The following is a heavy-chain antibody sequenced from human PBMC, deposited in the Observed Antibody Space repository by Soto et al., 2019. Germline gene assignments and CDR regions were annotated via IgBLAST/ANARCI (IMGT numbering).Heavy chain of an antibody. CDR1: GYTLTSNG. J-gene: IGHJ4*02. CDR3: AREGGSYYAPEAPQRVSDY. CDR2: ISAYNGNT. V-gene: IGHV1-18*01. Sequence: QVQLVQSGAEVKKPGASVKVSCRASGYTLTSNGISWVRQAPGQGLEWMGWISAYNGNTNYAQKLQGRVTMTTDTSTSTAYMELRSLRSDDTAVYYYAREGGSYYAPEAPQRVSDYWGQGTLVTVSS. D-gene: IGHD1-26*01.